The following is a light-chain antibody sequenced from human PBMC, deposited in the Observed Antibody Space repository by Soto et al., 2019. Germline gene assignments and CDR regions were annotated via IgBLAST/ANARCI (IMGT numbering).Light chain of an antibody. J-gene: IGKJ1*01. CDR2: EAS. CDR1: QTVSSS. V-gene: IGKV3-11*01. Sequence: EIVLTQSPAALSLSPGERATLSCRASQTVSSSLAWYQQKPGQAPRLLIYEASNRATGIPARFSGSGSGADFTLTISSLEPEDFALYYCQQYNNWPPWTFGQGTKVDIK. CDR3: QQYNNWPPWT.